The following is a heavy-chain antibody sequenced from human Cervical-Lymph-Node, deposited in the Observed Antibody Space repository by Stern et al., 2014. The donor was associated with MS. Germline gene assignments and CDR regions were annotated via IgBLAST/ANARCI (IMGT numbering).Heavy chain of an antibody. CDR2: ISYDGSNN. J-gene: IGHJ4*02. CDR1: GFTFSSYG. CDR3: AKDTLSLYCGGDCYSLVPYYFDY. Sequence: VQLVESGGGVVQPGRSLRLSCAASGFTFSSYGMHWVRQAPGKGLEWEAVISYDGSNNYYADSVKGRFTISRDNSKNTLYLQMNSLRAEDTAVYYCAKDTLSLYCGGDCYSLVPYYFDYWGQGTLVTVSS. V-gene: IGHV3-30*18. D-gene: IGHD2-21*02.